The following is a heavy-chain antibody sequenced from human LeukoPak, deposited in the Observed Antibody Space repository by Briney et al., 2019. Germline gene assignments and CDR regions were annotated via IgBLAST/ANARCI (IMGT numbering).Heavy chain of an antibody. CDR3: ARRLKGIMVRGGITDLNWFDP. J-gene: IGHJ5*02. Sequence: KASETLSLTCTVSGGSISSGDYYWTWIRQPPGKGLEWIGYIHHSGSTHYKASLKSRLTISLDTSKNQFSLRLTSVTAADTAVYFCARRLKGIMVRGGITDLNWFDPWGQGALVAVSS. V-gene: IGHV4-30-4*01. D-gene: IGHD3-10*01. CDR1: GGSISSGDYY. CDR2: IHHSGST.